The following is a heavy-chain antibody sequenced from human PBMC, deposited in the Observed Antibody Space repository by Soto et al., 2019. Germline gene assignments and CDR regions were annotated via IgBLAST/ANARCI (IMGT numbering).Heavy chain of an antibody. V-gene: IGHV3-73*01. CDR3: TPRDNYNSAFDX. CDR2: IRNKADSYAT. CDR1: GFTFSGSA. J-gene: IGHJ4*02. D-gene: IGHD4-4*01. Sequence: GGSLRLSCAASGFTFSGSAIHWVRQASGKGLEWVGRIRNKADSYATAYAASVKGRFTISRDDSKNTAYLQMNSLKTEDTAVYYCTPRDNYNSAFDXWGQGTLFTVSX.